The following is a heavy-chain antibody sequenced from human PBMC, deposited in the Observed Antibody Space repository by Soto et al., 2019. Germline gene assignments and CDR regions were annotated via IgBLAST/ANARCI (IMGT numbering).Heavy chain of an antibody. CDR1: GASITTGNYY. CDR3: ARPDSSSCAAPFAS. J-gene: IGHJ4*02. D-gene: IGHD6-13*01. CDR2: SSYTGNT. Sequence: SETLSLTCTVSGASITTGNYYWGWIRQPPGKGLQWIGSSSYTGNTYFNPSLRSRVTISVDTSKNQFSMRLTSVTAADTAVYYCARPDSSSCAAPFASWGQGTLVTVSS. V-gene: IGHV4-39*01.